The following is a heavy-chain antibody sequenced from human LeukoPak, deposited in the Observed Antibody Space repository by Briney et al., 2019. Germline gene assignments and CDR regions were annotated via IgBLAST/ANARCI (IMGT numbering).Heavy chain of an antibody. Sequence: PWGSLRLSCAASGFTFSSYWMSWVRQAPGKGLELVSYISSSSSTIYYADSVKGRFTISRDNAKNSLYLQMNSLRAEDTAVYYCAREEPSLDDAFDIWGQGTMVTVSS. V-gene: IGHV3-48*01. CDR1: GFTFSSYW. J-gene: IGHJ3*02. CDR3: AREEPSLDDAFDI. D-gene: IGHD1-14*01. CDR2: ISSSSSTI.